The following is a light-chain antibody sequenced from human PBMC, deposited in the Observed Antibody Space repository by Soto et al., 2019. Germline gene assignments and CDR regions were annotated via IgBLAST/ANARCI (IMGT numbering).Light chain of an antibody. J-gene: IGKJ4*01. V-gene: IGKV1-9*01. Sequence: IELTQSTSFQCASVSDGVPITCRASQGISSYLAWYQQKPGKAPKLLIYAASTLHTGVPSRFSGSGFGTEHTLTISSLQPEDFATYYCQQVNSYPFTLGGGTKVDIK. CDR2: AAS. CDR3: QQVNSYPFT. CDR1: QGISSY.